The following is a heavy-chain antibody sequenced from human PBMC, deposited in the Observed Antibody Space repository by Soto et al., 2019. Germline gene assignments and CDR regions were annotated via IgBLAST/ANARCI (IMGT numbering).Heavy chain of an antibody. CDR1: GGTFSSYA. D-gene: IGHD3-3*01. CDR2: IIPIFGTA. V-gene: IGHV1-69*12. CDR3: ASGDYDFWSGPGGGMDV. Sequence: QVQLVQSGAEVKKPGSSVKVSCKASGGTFSSYAISWVRQAPGQGLEWMGGIIPIFGTANYAQKFQGRVKITADESPSTAYMELSSLRSEDTAVYYCASGDYDFWSGPGGGMDVWGQGTTVTVSS. J-gene: IGHJ6*02.